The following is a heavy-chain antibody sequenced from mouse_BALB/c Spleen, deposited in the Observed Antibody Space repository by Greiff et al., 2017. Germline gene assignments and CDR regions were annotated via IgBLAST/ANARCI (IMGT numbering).Heavy chain of an antibody. Sequence: VQLQQSGAELAKPGASVKMSCKASGYTFTSYWMHWVKQRPGQGLEWIGYINPSTGYTEYNHKFKDKATLTADKSSSTAYMQLSSLTSEDSAVYYCARSYGNWFAYWGQGTLVTVSA. V-gene: IGHV1-7*01. CDR3: ARSYGNWFAY. J-gene: IGHJ3*01. CDR1: GYTFTSYW. D-gene: IGHD2-1*01. CDR2: INPSTGYT.